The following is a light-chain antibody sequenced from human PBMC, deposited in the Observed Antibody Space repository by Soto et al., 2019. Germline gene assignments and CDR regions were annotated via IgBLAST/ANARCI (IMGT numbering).Light chain of an antibody. Sequence: QSALTQPASVSGSPGQSITISCTGTSSDVGGYNYVSWYQQHPGKAPKLMVYDGSNRPSGVYNRFSCSKSGYTASLTISGLQAEDEADYYCSSYTSSSTVVFGGGTKLTVL. CDR3: SSYTSSSTVV. CDR1: SSDVGGYNY. J-gene: IGLJ2*01. CDR2: DGS. V-gene: IGLV2-14*01.